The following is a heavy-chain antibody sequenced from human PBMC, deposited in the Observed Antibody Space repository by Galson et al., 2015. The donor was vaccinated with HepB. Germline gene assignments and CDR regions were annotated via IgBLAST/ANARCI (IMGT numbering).Heavy chain of an antibody. CDR2: INPNSGGT. Sequence: SVKVSCKASGYTFTGYYMHWVRQSPGQGLEWMGWINPNSGGTNYAQKFQGRVTMTRDTSISTAYMELSRLRSDDTAVYYCARGGVGYYDSSGYYYAGFDYWGQGTLVTVSS. J-gene: IGHJ4*02. CDR1: GYTFTGYY. D-gene: IGHD3-22*01. V-gene: IGHV1-2*02. CDR3: ARGGVGYYDSSGYYYAGFDY.